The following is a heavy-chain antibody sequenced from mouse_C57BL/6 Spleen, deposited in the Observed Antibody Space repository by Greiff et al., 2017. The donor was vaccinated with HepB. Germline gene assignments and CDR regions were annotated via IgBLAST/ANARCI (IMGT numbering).Heavy chain of an antibody. Sequence: EVKLMESGAELVRPGASVKLSCTASGFNIKDDYMHWVKQRPEQGLEWIGWIDPENGDTEYASKFQGKATITADTSSNTAYLQLSSLTSEDTAVYYCTFYYYGSSYGAMDYWGQGTSVTVSS. J-gene: IGHJ4*01. D-gene: IGHD1-1*01. V-gene: IGHV14-4*01. CDR2: IDPENGDT. CDR3: TFYYYGSSYGAMDY. CDR1: GFNIKDDY.